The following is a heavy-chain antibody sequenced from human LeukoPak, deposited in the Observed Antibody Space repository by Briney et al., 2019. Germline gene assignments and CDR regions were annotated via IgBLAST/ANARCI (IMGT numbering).Heavy chain of an antibody. D-gene: IGHD3-22*01. V-gene: IGHV4-59*08. J-gene: IGHJ4*02. CDR3: ARLGTYYYDSSGYYYQGYFDY. CDR2: IYYSGST. CDR1: GGSISSYY. Sequence: SETLSLTCTVSGGSISSYYWSWIRQPPGKGLEWIGYIYYSGSTNYNPSLKSRVTISVDTSKNQFSLKLSSVTAAGTAVYYCARLGTYYYDSSGYYYQGYFDYWGQGTLVTVSS.